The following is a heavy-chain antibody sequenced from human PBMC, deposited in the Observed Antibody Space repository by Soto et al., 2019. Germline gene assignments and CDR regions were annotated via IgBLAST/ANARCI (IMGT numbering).Heavy chain of an antibody. J-gene: IGHJ5*02. D-gene: IGHD6-19*01. CDR2: INSDGSST. Sequence: EVQLVESGGGLVQPGGSLRLSCAASGFTFSRYWMHWVRQAPGTGLVWVSRINSDGSSTSYADSVKGRFTISRDNAKNTLYLQMNSLRAEDTAVYYCAVAVAGPTAIGHWGQGTLVTVSS. V-gene: IGHV3-74*01. CDR3: AVAVAGPTAIGH. CDR1: GFTFSRYW.